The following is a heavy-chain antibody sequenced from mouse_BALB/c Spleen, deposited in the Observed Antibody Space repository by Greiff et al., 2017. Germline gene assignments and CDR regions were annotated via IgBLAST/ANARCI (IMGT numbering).Heavy chain of an antibody. CDR1: GYSITSGYY. J-gene: IGHJ4*01. D-gene: IGHD4-1*01. Sequence: DVQLQESGPGLVKPSQSLSLTCSVTGYSITSGYYWNWIRQFPGNKLEWMGYISYDGSNNYNPSLKNRISITRDTSKNQFFLKLNSVTTEDTATYYCARNWDRGAMDYWGQGTSVTVSS. CDR3: ARNWDRGAMDY. CDR2: ISYDGSN. V-gene: IGHV3-6*02.